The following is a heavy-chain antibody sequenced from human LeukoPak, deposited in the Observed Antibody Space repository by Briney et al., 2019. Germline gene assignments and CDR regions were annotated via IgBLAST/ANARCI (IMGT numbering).Heavy chain of an antibody. V-gene: IGHV4-34*01. CDR3: ARKERGSLAY. J-gene: IGHJ4*02. CDR2: INHSGST. Sequence: SETLSLTCAVYGGSFSGYYWSWIRQPPGKGLEWIGEINHSGSTNYNPSLKSRVTISVDTSKNQFSLKLSSVTAADTAVYYCARKERGSLAYWGQGTLVTVSS. CDR1: GGSFSGYY. D-gene: IGHD1-26*01.